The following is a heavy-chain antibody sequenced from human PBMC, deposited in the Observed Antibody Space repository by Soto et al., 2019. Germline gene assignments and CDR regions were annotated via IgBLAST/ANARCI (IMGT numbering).Heavy chain of an antibody. CDR3: AGARIRTRNVCDY. D-gene: IGHD1-1*01. CDR2: INPFGGRV. CDR1: GYAFTDSF. J-gene: IGHJ4*02. V-gene: IGHV1-46*01. Sequence: QVQLVQSGAEVKTPGASVTVSCKTSGYAFTDSFIHWLRQAPGHGLEWMGMINPFGGRVTYAQTFQGRVTMTKDTSANTVYLELNSLVPAQTGVYYCAGARIRTRNVCDYWVQGTGVSVSS.